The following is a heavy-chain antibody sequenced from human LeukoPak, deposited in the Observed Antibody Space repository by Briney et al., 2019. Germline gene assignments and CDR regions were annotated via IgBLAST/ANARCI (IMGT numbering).Heavy chain of an antibody. Sequence: QPGGSLRLCCAASGFTFSSYGMHWVRQAPGKGLEWVAFIRYDGSNKYYADSVKGRFTISRDNSKNTLYLQMNSMRAKDTAVYYCAKDLRAYSGSSLPIDYWGQGTLVTVSS. J-gene: IGHJ4*02. V-gene: IGHV3-30*02. D-gene: IGHD1-26*01. CDR2: IRYDGSNK. CDR3: AKDLRAYSGSSLPIDY. CDR1: GFTFSSYG.